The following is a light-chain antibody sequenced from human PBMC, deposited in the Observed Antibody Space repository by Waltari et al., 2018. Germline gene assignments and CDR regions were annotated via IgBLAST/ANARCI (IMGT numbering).Light chain of an antibody. Sequence: QSALTQPASESGSPGQSITIFCTGTTTAVGGHHFVSWNQHPPGKAPKLIIYEVTKRPSGVSTRFSGSKSGNTASLTISGLQAEDEADYYCHSYTGSRTYVFGTGTKVTVL. CDR1: TTAVGGHHF. CDR3: HSYTGSRTYV. CDR2: EVT. V-gene: IGLV2-14*01. J-gene: IGLJ1*01.